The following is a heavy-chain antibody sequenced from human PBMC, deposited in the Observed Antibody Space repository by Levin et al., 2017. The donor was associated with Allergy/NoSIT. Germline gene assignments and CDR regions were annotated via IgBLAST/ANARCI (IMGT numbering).Heavy chain of an antibody. D-gene: IGHD3-10*01. CDR3: AGASYYGSENFDY. Sequence: GGSLRLSCAASGFTFSGYWMHWVRQAPGKGLVWVSRIDTDGSTTTYADSVQGRFTISRDNAKNTLYLQMNSLRSEDTAVYYCAGASYYGSENFDYWGQGTLVTVSS. CDR1: GFTFSGYW. J-gene: IGHJ4*02. V-gene: IGHV3-74*01. CDR2: IDTDGSTT.